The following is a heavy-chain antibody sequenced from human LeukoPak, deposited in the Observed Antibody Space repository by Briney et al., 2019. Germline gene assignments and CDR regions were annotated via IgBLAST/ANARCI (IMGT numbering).Heavy chain of an antibody. J-gene: IGHJ6*03. V-gene: IGHV4-61*02. CDR2: IYTSGST. Sequence: SQTLSLTCTVSGGSISSGSYYWSWILQPAGKGLEWIGRIYTSGSTNYNPSLKSRVTISVDTSKNQFSLKLSSVTAADTAVYYCATSHDYSNYVNPYYYYYYMDVWGKGTTVTVSS. CDR3: ATSHDYSNYVNPYYYYYYMDV. CDR1: GGSISSGSYY. D-gene: IGHD4-11*01.